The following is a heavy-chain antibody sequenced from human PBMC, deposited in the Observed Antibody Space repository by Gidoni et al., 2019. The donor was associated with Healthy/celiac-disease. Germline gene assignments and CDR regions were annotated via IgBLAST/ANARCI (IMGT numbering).Heavy chain of an antibody. V-gene: IGHV3-21*01. CDR3: ARDRTAGDNFDY. D-gene: IGHD6-13*01. CDR1: GFTFSSYR. CDR2: ISSSSSYI. Sequence: EVQLVESGGGLVKPGGSLRLSCAASGFTFSSYRMNWVRQAPGKGLEWVSSISSSSSYIYYADSVKGRFTISRDNAKNSLYLQMNSLRAEDTAVYYCARDRTAGDNFDYWGQGTLVTVSS. J-gene: IGHJ4*02.